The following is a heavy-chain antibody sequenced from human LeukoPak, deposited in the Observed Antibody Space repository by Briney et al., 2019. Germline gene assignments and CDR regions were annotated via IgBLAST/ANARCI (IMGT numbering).Heavy chain of an antibody. V-gene: IGHV1-18*01. D-gene: IGHD3-22*01. CDR3: ARSYYDSSGLGGYYYYYMDV. CDR2: ISAYNGNT. J-gene: IGHJ6*03. Sequence: GASVKVPCKASGYTFTSYGISWVRQAPGQGLEWMGWISAYNGNTNYAQKLQGRVTMTTDTSTSTAYMELRSLRSDDTAVYYCARSYYDSSGLGGYYYYYMDVWGKGTTVTVSS. CDR1: GYTFTSYG.